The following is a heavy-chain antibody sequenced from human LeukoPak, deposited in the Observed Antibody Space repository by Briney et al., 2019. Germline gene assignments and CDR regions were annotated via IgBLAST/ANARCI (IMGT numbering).Heavy chain of an antibody. CDR2: IYYSGST. CDR3: ARHITGDYNWFDP. CDR1: GGSISSYY. Sequence: PSETLSLTCTVSGGSISSYYWSWIRQPPGKGLEWIGYIYYSGSTNYNPSLKSRVTISVDTSKNQFSLKLSSVTAADTAVYYCARHITGDYNWFDPCGQGTLVTVSS. D-gene: IGHD1-20*01. V-gene: IGHV4-59*01. J-gene: IGHJ5*02.